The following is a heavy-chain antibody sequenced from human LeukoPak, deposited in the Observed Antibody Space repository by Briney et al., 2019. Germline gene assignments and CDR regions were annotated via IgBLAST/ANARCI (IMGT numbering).Heavy chain of an antibody. CDR2: ISSSSSTI. Sequence: PGGSLRLSCAASGFTFSSYEMNWVRQAPGKGLEWVSYISSSSSTIYYADSVKGRFTISRDNAKNSLYLQMNSLRAEDTAVYYCARGSYYYDSSDFRFDYWGQGTLVTVSS. V-gene: IGHV3-48*01. CDR1: GFTFSSYE. CDR3: ARGSYYYDSSDFRFDY. J-gene: IGHJ4*02. D-gene: IGHD3-22*01.